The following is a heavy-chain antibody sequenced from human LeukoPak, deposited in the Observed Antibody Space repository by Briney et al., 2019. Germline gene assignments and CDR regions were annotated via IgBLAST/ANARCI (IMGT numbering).Heavy chain of an antibody. V-gene: IGHV1-69*06. Sequence: SVKVSCKASGGTFISYAISWVRQAPGQGLEWMGGIIPIFGTANYAQKFQGRVTITADKSTSTAYMELSSLRSEDTAVYYCASMRVAVAAYYYYYYMDVWGKGTTVTVSS. CDR3: ASMRVAVAAYYYYYYMDV. J-gene: IGHJ6*03. CDR1: GGTFISYA. CDR2: IIPIFGTA. D-gene: IGHD6-19*01.